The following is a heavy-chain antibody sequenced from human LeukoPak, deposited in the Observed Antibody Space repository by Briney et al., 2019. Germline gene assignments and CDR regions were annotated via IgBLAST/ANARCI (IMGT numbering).Heavy chain of an antibody. CDR3: ARDSPPGYYYMDV. Sequence: GGSLRLSCAASGFTVSSNYMSWVRQAPGKGLEWVSVIYSGGSTYYADSVKGRFTISRDNAKNSLYLQVNSLTAEDTAVYYCARDSPPGYYYMDVWGKGTTVTVSS. V-gene: IGHV3-53*01. CDR2: IYSGGST. J-gene: IGHJ6*03. CDR1: GFTVSSNY.